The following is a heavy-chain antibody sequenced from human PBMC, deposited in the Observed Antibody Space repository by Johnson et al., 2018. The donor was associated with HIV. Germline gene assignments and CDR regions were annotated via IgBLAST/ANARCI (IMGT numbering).Heavy chain of an antibody. V-gene: IGHV3-20*04. CDR3: ARRGITIVADAFDI. D-gene: IGHD3-10*01. CDR2: IDWSGGRT. CDR1: GFTFSSYA. J-gene: IGHJ3*02. Sequence: VQLVESGGGLVQPGGSLRLSCAASGFTFSSYAMSWVRQAPGKGLEWVSGIDWSGGRTGYADSVEGRFTISRDNAKKLLYLQMYSLRAEDTAFYYCARRGITIVADAFDIWGQGTMVTVSS.